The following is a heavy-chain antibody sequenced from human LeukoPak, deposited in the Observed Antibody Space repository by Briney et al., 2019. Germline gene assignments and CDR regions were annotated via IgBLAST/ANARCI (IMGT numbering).Heavy chain of an antibody. D-gene: IGHD6-6*01. CDR2: IIPIFGTA. CDR3: ARGGAARHQGFFDY. V-gene: IGHV1-69*13. J-gene: IGHJ4*02. CDR1: RGTFSSYA. Sequence: SVKVSCKASRGTFSSYAISWVRQAPGQGLEWMGGIIPIFGTANYAQKFQGRVTITADESTSTAYMELSSLRSEDTAVYYCARGGAARHQGFFDYWGQGTLVTVSS.